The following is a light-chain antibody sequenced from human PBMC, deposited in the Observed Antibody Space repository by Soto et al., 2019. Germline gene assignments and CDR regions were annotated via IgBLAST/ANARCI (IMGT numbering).Light chain of an antibody. CDR3: QQYGRSPWT. J-gene: IGKJ1*01. Sequence: ETVLTQSPGTLSLSPGERATLSCRASQTIRSNYLAWYRQTPGQAPRRLIYGASNRATGIADRFSGSGSGTDFTLIISRLEPEDFALYYCQQYGRSPWTFGQGTKVEIK. CDR1: QTIRSNY. CDR2: GAS. V-gene: IGKV3-20*01.